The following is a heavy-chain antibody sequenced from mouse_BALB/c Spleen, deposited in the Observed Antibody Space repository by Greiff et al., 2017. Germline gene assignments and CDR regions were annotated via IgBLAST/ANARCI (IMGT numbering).Heavy chain of an antibody. V-gene: IGHV3-2*02. J-gene: IGHJ3*01. CDR3: ARGYGNYAFAY. D-gene: IGHD2-1*01. Sequence: EVQLVESGPGLVKPSQSLSLTCTVTGYSITSDYAWNWIRQFPGNKLEWMGYISYSGSTSYNPSLKSRISITRDTSKNQFFLQLNSVTTEDTATYYCARGYGNYAFAYWGQGTLVTVSA. CDR2: ISYSGST. CDR1: GYSITSDYA.